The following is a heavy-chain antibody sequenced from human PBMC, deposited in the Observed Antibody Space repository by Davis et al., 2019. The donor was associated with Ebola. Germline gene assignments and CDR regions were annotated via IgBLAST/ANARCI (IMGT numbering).Heavy chain of an antibody. V-gene: IGHV4-34*01. D-gene: IGHD1-14*01. CDR2: INHSGST. Sequence: MPSETLSLTCAVYGGSFSGYYWSWIRQPPGKGLEWIGEINHSGSTNYNPSLRSRVTISVDTSKNQFSLKLSSVTAADTAVYYCVRFAGHWGQGILVTVSS. J-gene: IGHJ4*02. CDR3: VRFAGH. CDR1: GGSFSGYY.